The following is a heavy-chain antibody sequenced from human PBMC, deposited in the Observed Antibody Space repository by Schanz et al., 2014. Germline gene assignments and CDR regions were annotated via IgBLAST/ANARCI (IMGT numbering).Heavy chain of an antibody. V-gene: IGHV3-74*01. CDR1: GFTFSVYW. Sequence: EVQLVESGGGLVQPGGSLRLSCAASGFTFSVYWMHWVRQPPGEGLVSVSRISGDGTTTSYADSVKGRFTLSKDFSKDTLYLQLTSLRPEDTAVYYCARLATSKSRLGDAVDIWGQGTMVTVSS. CDR2: ISGDGTTT. J-gene: IGHJ3*02. D-gene: IGHD6-6*01. CDR3: ARLATSKSRLGDAVDI.